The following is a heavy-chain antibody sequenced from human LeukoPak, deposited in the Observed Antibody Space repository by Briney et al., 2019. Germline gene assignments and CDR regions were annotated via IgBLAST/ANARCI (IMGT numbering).Heavy chain of an antibody. Sequence: SETLSLTCAVYGGSFSGYYWSWIRQPPGKGLEWIGEINHSGSTNYNPSLKSRVTISVDTSKNQFSLKLSSVTAADTAIYYCARDRSRITMTVAVTRGYYFDYWGQGTLVTVSS. D-gene: IGHD3-22*01. CDR2: INHSGST. CDR1: GGSFSGYY. J-gene: IGHJ4*02. V-gene: IGHV4-34*01. CDR3: ARDRSRITMTVAVTRGYYFDY.